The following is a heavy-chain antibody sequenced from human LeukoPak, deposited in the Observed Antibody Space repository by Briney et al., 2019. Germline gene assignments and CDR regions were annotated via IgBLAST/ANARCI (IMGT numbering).Heavy chain of an antibody. Sequence: PSETLSLTCAVYDVSFSGYYWSWLRQPPGKGLEWGGEINHSGSTNYNPSLKSRVTISVDTSKNQFSLKLSSVTAADTAVYYCARGFGELLPYYYYYYMDVWGKGTTVTVSS. CDR1: DVSFSGYY. J-gene: IGHJ6*03. V-gene: IGHV4-34*01. CDR3: ARGFGELLPYYYYYYMDV. CDR2: INHSGST. D-gene: IGHD3-10*01.